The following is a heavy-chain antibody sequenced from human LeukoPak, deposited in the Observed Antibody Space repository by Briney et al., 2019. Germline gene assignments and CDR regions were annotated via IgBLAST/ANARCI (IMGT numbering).Heavy chain of an antibody. CDR1: RFTFSSHW. CDR2: IKPDGSEK. D-gene: IGHD5-24*01. CDR3: AGRGDGNLYYFDH. Sequence: GGSLRLSCAASRFTFSSHWMSWVRQAPGKGLEWVANIKPDGSEKSYVDSVKGRFTISRDNAKNSLYLQMNSLRPEDTAVYYCAGRGDGNLYYFDHWGQGTLVTASS. V-gene: IGHV3-7*04. J-gene: IGHJ4*02.